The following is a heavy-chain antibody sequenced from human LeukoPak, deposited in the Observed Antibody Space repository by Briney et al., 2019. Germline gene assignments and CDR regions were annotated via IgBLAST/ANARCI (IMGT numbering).Heavy chain of an antibody. V-gene: IGHV3-30*02. CDR2: IWYDGSNK. Sequence: GGSLRLSCAASGLTFRNYGMHWVRQAPGKGLEWVAIIWYDGSNKYYADSVKGRFTISRDNSKNTLYLQMSSLRAEDTAVYYCAKRGESGGLYYFDSWGQGTLVTVSS. J-gene: IGHJ4*02. D-gene: IGHD2-15*01. CDR1: GLTFRNYG. CDR3: AKRGESGGLYYFDS.